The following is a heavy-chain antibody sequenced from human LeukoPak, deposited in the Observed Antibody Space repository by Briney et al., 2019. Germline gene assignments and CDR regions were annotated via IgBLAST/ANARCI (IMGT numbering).Heavy chain of an antibody. CDR3: AREEYGGNLFDY. J-gene: IGHJ4*02. Sequence: RASVKVSCKASGYTFTSYYMHWVRQAPGQGLEWMGIINPSGGSTSYAQKFQGRVTMTRDMSTSTVYMELSSLRSEDTAVYYCAREEYGGNLFDYWGQGTLVTVSS. D-gene: IGHD4-23*01. V-gene: IGHV1-46*01. CDR2: INPSGGST. CDR1: GYTFTSYY.